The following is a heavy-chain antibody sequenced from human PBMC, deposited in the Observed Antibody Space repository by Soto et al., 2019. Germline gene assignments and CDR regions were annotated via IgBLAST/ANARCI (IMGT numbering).Heavy chain of an antibody. CDR3: ARDHPLIVVVVAATYYFDY. D-gene: IGHD2-15*01. CDR2: ISHDGSNK. V-gene: IGHV3-30-3*01. CDR1: GFTFSSYA. Sequence: GSLRLSCAASGFTFSSYAMHWVRQAPGKGLEWVAVISHDGSNKYYADSVKGRFTISRDNSKNTLYLQMNSLRAEDTAVYYCARDHPLIVVVVAATYYFDYWGQGTLVTVSS. J-gene: IGHJ4*02.